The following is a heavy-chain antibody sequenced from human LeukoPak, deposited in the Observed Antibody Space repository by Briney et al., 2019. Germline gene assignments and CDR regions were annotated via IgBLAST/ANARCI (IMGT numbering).Heavy chain of an antibody. J-gene: IGHJ5*02. CDR3: ARSPVVIDFNWFDP. CDR1: GGTFSSYA. V-gene: IGHV1-69*04. Sequence: SAKVSCKASGGTFSSYAISWVRQAPGQGLEWMGRIIPIFGIANYAQKFQGRVTITADKSTSTAYMELSSLRSEDTAVYYCARSPVVIDFNWFDPWGQGTLVTVSS. D-gene: IGHD3-22*01. CDR2: IIPIFGIA.